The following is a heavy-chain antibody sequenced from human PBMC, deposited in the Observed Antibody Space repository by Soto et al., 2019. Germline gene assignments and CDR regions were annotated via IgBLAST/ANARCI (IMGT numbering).Heavy chain of an antibody. Sequence: QVQLVQSGAEVKKPGASVKVSCKASGYTFTSYGISWVRQAPGQGLEWMGWISAYNGNTNYAQKLQGKFTMTTDTSTSTAAMELRSLRSDDPAVYYCARDGGVQARFDPWGQGTLVTVSS. D-gene: IGHD2-8*02. CDR2: ISAYNGNT. J-gene: IGHJ5*02. V-gene: IGHV1-18*01. CDR3: ARDGGVQARFDP. CDR1: GYTFTSYG.